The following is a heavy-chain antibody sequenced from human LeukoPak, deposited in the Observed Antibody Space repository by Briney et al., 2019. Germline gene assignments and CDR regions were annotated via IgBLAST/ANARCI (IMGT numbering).Heavy chain of an antibody. CDR1: GGSFSGYY. D-gene: IGHD2-2*01. J-gene: IGHJ4*02. CDR2: INHSGST. V-gene: IGHV4-34*01. CDR3: ARSDTDIVVVPAAVYFDY. Sequence: SETLSLTCAVYGGSFSGYYWSWIRQPPGKGLEWIGEINHSGSTNYNPSLKSRVTISVDTSKNQFSLKLSSVTAADTAVYYCARSDTDIVVVPAAVYFDYWGQGTLVTVSS.